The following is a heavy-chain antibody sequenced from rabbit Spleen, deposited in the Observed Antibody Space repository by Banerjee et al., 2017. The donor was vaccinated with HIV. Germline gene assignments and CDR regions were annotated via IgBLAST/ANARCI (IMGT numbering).Heavy chain of an antibody. J-gene: IGHJ3*01. Sequence: QEQLMESGGGLVQPGGSLKLSCKASGFDFNAYGVSWVRQAPGKGLEWIGYIDPLFGTTYYANWVNGRFTISSHNAQNTLYLQLNSLTAADTATYFCVRGASSSGYYSLWGQGTLVTVS. CDR3: VRGASSSGYYSL. V-gene: IGHV1S47*01. CDR2: IDPLFGTT. CDR1: GFDFNAYG. D-gene: IGHD1-1*01.